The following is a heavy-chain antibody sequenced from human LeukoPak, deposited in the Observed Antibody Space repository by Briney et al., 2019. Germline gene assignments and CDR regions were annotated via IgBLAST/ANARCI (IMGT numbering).Heavy chain of an antibody. D-gene: IGHD2-2*01. V-gene: IGHV1-8*03. CDR2: MNPNSGNT. CDR1: GYTFTSYD. CDR3: ARGLKINCSSTSCYLIY. J-gene: IGHJ4*02. Sequence: GASVKVSCKASGYTFTSYDINWVRQATGQGLEWMGWMNPNSGNTGYAQKFQGRVTITRNTSVSTAYMELSSLRSEDTAVYYCARGLKINCSSTSCYLIYWGQGTLVTVSS.